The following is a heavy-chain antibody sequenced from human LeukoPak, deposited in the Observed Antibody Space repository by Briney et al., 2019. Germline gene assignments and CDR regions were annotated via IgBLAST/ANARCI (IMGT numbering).Heavy chain of an antibody. D-gene: IGHD3-3*01. CDR3: ARALISDFWSGYSGVHAFDI. Sequence: PSETLSLTCTVSGYSISSGYYWGWIRQPPGKGLEWIGSIYYSGSTYYNPSLKSRVTISVDTSKNQFSLKLSSVTAADTAVYYCARALISDFWSGYSGVHAFDIWGQGTMVTVSS. CDR2: IYYSGST. V-gene: IGHV4-38-2*02. J-gene: IGHJ3*02. CDR1: GYSISSGYY.